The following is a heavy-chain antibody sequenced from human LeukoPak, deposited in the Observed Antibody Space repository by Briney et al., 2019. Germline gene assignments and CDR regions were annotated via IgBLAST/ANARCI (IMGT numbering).Heavy chain of an antibody. J-gene: IGHJ4*02. Sequence: GGSLRLSCAASGFTFNNYWMHWVRQAPGKGLVWVSRIDSDGSSTRYADAVKGRFTISRDNAKNTLYLQMNSLRAEDTAIYYCVRGGGPRGFDYWGQGILVTVSS. CDR1: GFTFNNYW. CDR3: VRGGGPRGFDY. V-gene: IGHV3-74*01. D-gene: IGHD3-10*01. CDR2: IDSDGSST.